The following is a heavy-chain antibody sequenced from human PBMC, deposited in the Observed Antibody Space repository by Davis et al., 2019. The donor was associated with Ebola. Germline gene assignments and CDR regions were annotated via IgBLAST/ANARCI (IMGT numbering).Heavy chain of an antibody. J-gene: IGHJ4*02. CDR1: GFSFSSYW. D-gene: IGHD6-19*01. V-gene: IGHV3-7*01. CDR2: IKQDGSEI. CDR3: ARGGWYYFDS. Sequence: PGGSLRLSCATSGFSFSSYWMSWVRQAPGKGLEWVANIKQDGSEIYYVDSVKGRFTISRDNAKNSLYLQMNSLRAEDTAVYYCARGGWYYFDSWGQGTLVTVSS.